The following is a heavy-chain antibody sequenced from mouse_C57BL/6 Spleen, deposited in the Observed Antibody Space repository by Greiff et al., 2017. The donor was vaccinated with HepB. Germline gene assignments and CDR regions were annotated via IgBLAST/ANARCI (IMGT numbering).Heavy chain of an antibody. CDR3: ARDRGDGYYRGYAMDY. CDR2: ISDGGSYT. Sequence: EVKVVESGGGLVKPGGSLKLSCAASGFTFSSYAMSWVRQTPEKRLEWVATISDGGSYTYYPDNVKGRFTISRDNAKNNLYLQMSHLKSEDTAMYYCARDRGDGYYRGYAMDYWGQGTSVTVSS. D-gene: IGHD2-3*01. J-gene: IGHJ4*01. CDR1: GFTFSSYA. V-gene: IGHV5-4*01.